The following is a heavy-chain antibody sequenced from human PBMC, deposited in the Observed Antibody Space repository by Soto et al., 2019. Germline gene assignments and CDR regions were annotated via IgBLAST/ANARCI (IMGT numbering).Heavy chain of an antibody. CDR1: GFTFSSYS. D-gene: IGHD3-22*01. CDR3: ASHPRDSSGYWYYFDY. CDR2: ISSSSSYI. V-gene: IGHV3-21*01. Sequence: EVQLVESGGGLVKPGGSLRLSCAASGFTFSSYSMNWVRQAPGKGLEWVSSISSSSSYIYYADSVKGRFTISRYNAKNSLYLQMNSLRAEDTAVYYCASHPRDSSGYWYYFDYWGQGTLVTVSS. J-gene: IGHJ4*02.